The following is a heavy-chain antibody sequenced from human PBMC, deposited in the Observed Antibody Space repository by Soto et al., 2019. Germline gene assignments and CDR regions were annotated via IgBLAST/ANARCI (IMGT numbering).Heavy chain of an antibody. CDR1: GGSFSGYY. J-gene: IGHJ4*02. Sequence: SETLSLTCAVYGGSFSGYYWSWIRQPPGKGLEWIGEINHSGSTNYNPSLKSRVTISVDTSKNQFSLKLSSVTAADTAVYYCATGGKATTFVYWGQGTLVTVSS. D-gene: IGHD5-12*01. CDR2: INHSGST. V-gene: IGHV4-34*01. CDR3: ATGGKATTFVY.